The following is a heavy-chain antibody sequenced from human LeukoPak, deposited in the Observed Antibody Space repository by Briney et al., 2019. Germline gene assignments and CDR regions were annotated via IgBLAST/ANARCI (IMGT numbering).Heavy chain of an antibody. CDR3: AASVVVVAARDY. J-gene: IGHJ4*02. CDR2: INHSGST. D-gene: IGHD2-15*01. CDR1: GGSFSGYY. V-gene: IGHV4-34*01. Sequence: SETLSLTCAVYGGSFSGYYWSWIRQPPGKGLEWIGEINHSGSTNYNPSLKSRVTISVDTPKNQFSLKLSSVTAADTAVYYCAASVVVVAARDYWGQGTLVTVSS.